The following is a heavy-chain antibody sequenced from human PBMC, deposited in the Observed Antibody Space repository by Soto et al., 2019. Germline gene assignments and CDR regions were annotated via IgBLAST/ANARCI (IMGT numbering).Heavy chain of an antibody. CDR3: ARDKSWHDYGDPFDY. V-gene: IGHV3-21*01. J-gene: IGHJ4*02. D-gene: IGHD4-17*01. CDR2: ISSSSSYI. Sequence: EVQLVESGGGLVKPGGSLRLSCAASGFTFSSYSMNWVRQAPGKGLEWVSSISSSSSYIYYADSVKGRFTISRDNAKNSPYQQMNSLRAEDTAVYYCARDKSWHDYGDPFDYWGQGTLVTVSS. CDR1: GFTFSSYS.